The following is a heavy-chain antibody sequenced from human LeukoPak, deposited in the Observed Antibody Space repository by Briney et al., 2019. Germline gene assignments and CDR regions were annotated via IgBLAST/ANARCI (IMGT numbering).Heavy chain of an antibody. J-gene: IGHJ4*02. CDR3: ARGMGSGSYSAAYYFVY. D-gene: IGHD3-22*01. Sequence: GASVKVSRKASGYTFTRYDMNWVGQATGPALEWTGWMKPNRGNAGYAQQFQGRVTMTRNTSISTAYMELRSLRSDGTAVYYFARGMGSGSYSAAYYFVYWGEGTLVSVSS. V-gene: IGHV1-8*01. CDR1: GYTFTRYD. CDR2: MKPNRGNA.